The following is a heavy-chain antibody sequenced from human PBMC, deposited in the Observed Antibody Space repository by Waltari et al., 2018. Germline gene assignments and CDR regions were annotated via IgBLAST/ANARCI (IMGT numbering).Heavy chain of an antibody. CDR2: VDPEDGET. V-gene: IGHV1-69-2*01. Sequence: VQLVQSGAEVKKPGSSVKVSCKASGGTFSSYAISWVRQAPGQGLEWMGRVDPEDGETIYAEKFQGRVTITADTSTDTAYMELSSLRSEDTAVYYCATGPGSQLLPSWGQGTLVTVSS. CDR3: ATGPGSQLLPS. CDR1: GGTFSSYA. D-gene: IGHD2-2*01. J-gene: IGHJ5*02.